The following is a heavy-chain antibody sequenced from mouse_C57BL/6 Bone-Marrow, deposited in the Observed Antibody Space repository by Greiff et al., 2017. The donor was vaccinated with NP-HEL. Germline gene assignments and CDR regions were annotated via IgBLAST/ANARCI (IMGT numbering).Heavy chain of an antibody. CDR3: ARHEGVGNYFDY. CDR1: GYTFTEYT. J-gene: IGHJ2*01. V-gene: IGHV1-62-2*01. Sequence: QVHVKQSGAELVKPGASVKLSCKASGYTFTEYTIHWVKQRSGQGLEWIGWFYPGSGSIKYNEKFKDKSTLTADKSSSTVYMELSRLTSEDSAVYFCARHEGVGNYFDYWGQGTTLTVSS. CDR2: FYPGSGSI. D-gene: IGHD1-1*01.